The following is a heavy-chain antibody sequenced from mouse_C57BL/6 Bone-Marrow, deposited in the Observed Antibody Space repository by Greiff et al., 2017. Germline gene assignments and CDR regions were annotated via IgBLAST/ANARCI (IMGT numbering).Heavy chain of an antibody. Sequence: VQLQQSGAELVRPGASVKLSCTASGFNIKDAYMHWVKQRPEQGLEWIGWIDPENGDTAYASKFQGKATITADTSSNTAYLQLSSLTSEDTAVXYCTTSGSSPCFDVWGTGTTVTVSS. CDR3: TTSGSSPCFDV. V-gene: IGHV14-4*01. CDR1: GFNIKDAY. D-gene: IGHD1-1*01. CDR2: IDPENGDT. J-gene: IGHJ1*03.